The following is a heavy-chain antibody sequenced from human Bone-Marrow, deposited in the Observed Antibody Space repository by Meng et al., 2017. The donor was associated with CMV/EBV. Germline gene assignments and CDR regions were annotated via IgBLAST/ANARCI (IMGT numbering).Heavy chain of an antibody. CDR3: ARVPIVGATADYFAY. J-gene: IGHJ4*02. D-gene: IGHD1-26*01. Sequence: ASVKVSCKASGYTFTSYDINWVRQATGQGLEWMGWMNPNSGNTGYAQKFQGRVTMTRDTSISTAYMELSRLRSDDTAVYYCARVPIVGATADYFAYWGQGNLVHVYS. CDR1: GYTFTSYD. V-gene: IGHV1-8*01. CDR2: MNPNSGNT.